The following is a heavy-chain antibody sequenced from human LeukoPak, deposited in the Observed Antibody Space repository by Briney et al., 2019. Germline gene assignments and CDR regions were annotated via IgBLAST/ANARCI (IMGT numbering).Heavy chain of an antibody. J-gene: IGHJ4*02. CDR3: ARDPFYYDAAGSDDY. CDR1: EFTFNSYS. V-gene: IGHV3-21*01. CDR2: ISSGSTYI. Sequence: GGSLRLSCAASEFTFNSYSFNWIRQPPGGRLEWVSSISSGSTYIYYSDSVKGRFTVSRDNAKNSLFLQMNNLRAEDTAVYYCARDPFYYDAAGSDDYWGQGTLVTVPS. D-gene: IGHD3-22*01.